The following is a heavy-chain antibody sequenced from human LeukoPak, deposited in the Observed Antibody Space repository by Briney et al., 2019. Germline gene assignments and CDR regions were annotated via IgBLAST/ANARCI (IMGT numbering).Heavy chain of an antibody. CDR2: ISGSAHKI. CDR1: GITFSNYA. D-gene: IGHD5-18*01. Sequence: GGSLRLSCVASGITFSNYAVSWVRQAPEKGLDWVSVISGSAHKIRYADSVKGRFTISRDNSENTVYLQMNNLRAEDTAVYYCAGRVTGYSSGYVYWGQGTLVTVSS. CDR3: AGRVTGYSSGYVY. V-gene: IGHV3-23*01. J-gene: IGHJ4*02.